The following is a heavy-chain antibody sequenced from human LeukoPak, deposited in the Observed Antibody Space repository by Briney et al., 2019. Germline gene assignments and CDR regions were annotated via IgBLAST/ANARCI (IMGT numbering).Heavy chain of an antibody. D-gene: IGHD3-16*01. CDR3: ARSYNWFDP. CDR2: TYYRSKWYN. Sequence: SQTLSLTCAISGDSISSNSAVWNWIRQSPSRGLEWLGRTYYRSKWYNDHEVSVKRRITINPNTSMNQFSLQLNSVTPEDTAVYYCARSYNWFDPWGQGTLVTVSS. CDR1: GDSISSNSAV. V-gene: IGHV6-1*01. J-gene: IGHJ5*02.